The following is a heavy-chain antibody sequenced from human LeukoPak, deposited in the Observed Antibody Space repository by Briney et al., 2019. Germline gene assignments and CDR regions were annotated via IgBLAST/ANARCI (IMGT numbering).Heavy chain of an antibody. J-gene: IGHJ6*03. V-gene: IGHV1-2*02. CDR1: GYTFTGYY. CDR3: ARDFVRTVAVAGTPVGPYYMDV. D-gene: IGHD6-19*01. CDR2: INPNSGGT. Sequence: ASVKVSCKASGYTFTGYYMHWLGQAPGQGLERMGWINPNSGGTNYAQKFQGRVTMSRETSISTAYMELSRLRSDDTAVYYCARDFVRTVAVAGTPVGPYYMDVWGKGTTVTVSS.